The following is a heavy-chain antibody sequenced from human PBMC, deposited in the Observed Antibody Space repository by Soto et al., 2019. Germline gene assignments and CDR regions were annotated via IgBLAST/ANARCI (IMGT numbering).Heavy chain of an antibody. CDR2: IYHSGST. D-gene: IGHD3-22*01. Sequence: SETLSLTCAVSGGSISSGGYSWSWIRQPPGKCLEWIGYIYHSGSTYYNPSLKSRVTISVDRSKNQFSLKLSSVTAADTAVYYCAREPPYYDSSGYRYGMDVWGQGTTVTVYS. J-gene: IGHJ6*02. CDR3: AREPPYYDSSGYRYGMDV. CDR1: GGSISSGGYS. V-gene: IGHV4-30-2*01.